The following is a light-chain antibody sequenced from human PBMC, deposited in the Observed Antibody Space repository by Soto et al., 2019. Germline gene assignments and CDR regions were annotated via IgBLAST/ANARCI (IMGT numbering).Light chain of an antibody. Sequence: QSALTQPASVSGSPGQSITISCTGTSSDVGGYNYVSWYQQHPGKVPKLIIYDVTNRPSGVSNRFSGSKSGNTASLTISGLQAEDEADCFCSSYTSGTTFVFGSGTKVTVL. J-gene: IGLJ1*01. CDR3: SSYTSGTTFV. V-gene: IGLV2-14*03. CDR2: DVT. CDR1: SSDVGGYNY.